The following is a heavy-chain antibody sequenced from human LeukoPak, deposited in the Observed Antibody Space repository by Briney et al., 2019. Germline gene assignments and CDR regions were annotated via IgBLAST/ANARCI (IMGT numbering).Heavy chain of an antibody. CDR3: ARGRGYSYGTYYFDY. Sequence: ASVKVSCKASGYTFTGYYMHWVRQAPGQGLEWMGIINPSGGSTSYAQKFQGRVTMTRDTSTSTVYMELSSLRSEDTAVYYCARGRGYSYGTYYFDYWGQGTLVTVCS. D-gene: IGHD5-18*01. CDR1: GYTFTGYY. J-gene: IGHJ4*02. CDR2: INPSGGST. V-gene: IGHV1-46*01.